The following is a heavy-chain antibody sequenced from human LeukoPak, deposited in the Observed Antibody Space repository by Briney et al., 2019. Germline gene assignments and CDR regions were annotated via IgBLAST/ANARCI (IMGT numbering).Heavy chain of an antibody. CDR3: ARGTGDAPYYYYYYMDV. J-gene: IGHJ6*03. V-gene: IGHV1-69*05. Sequence: SVKVSCKASGGTFSSYAISWVRQAPGQGLEWMGGIIPIFGTANYAQKFQGRVMITTDESTSTAHMELSSLRSEDTAVYYCARGTGDAPYYYYYYMDVWGKGTTVTVSS. D-gene: IGHD7-27*01. CDR2: IIPIFGTA. CDR1: GGTFSSYA.